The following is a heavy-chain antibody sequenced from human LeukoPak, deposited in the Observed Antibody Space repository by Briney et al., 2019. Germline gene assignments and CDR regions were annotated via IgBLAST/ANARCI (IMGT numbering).Heavy chain of an antibody. CDR2: IGPTGTDI. J-gene: IGHJ4*02. V-gene: IGHV3-21*06. CDR3: ATETTGRHYHY. D-gene: IGHD1-14*01. CDR1: GYSISSGYY. Sequence: PSETLSLTCAVSGYSISSGYYWGWIRQAPGKGLEWVASIGPTGTDIYHADSNKGRFTISRNNANNFRCLQMNLLSAADPAIYSRATETTGRHYHYWGQGTLLAVSS.